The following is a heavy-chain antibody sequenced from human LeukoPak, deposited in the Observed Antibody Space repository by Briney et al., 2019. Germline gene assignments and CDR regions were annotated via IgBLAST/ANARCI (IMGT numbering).Heavy chain of an antibody. J-gene: IGHJ6*02. CDR3: ARHGETGYSSSWYGPDYYYYGMDV. D-gene: IGHD6-13*01. Sequence: PSETLSLTCAVYSGSFSSYQWNWIRQPPGKGLEWIGEISHRGTTNYNPSLKSRVTMSVDTSKNQFSLKLSSVTAADTAVYYCARHGETGYSSSWYGPDYYYYGMDVWGQGTTVTVSS. CDR1: SGSFSSYQ. V-gene: IGHV4-34*01. CDR2: ISHRGTT.